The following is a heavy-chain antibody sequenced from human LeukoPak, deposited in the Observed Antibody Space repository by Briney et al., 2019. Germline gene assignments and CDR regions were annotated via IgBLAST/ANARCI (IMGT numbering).Heavy chain of an antibody. V-gene: IGHV4-59*01. J-gene: IGHJ6*02. CDR1: GGSISSYY. CDR3: ARDRRYYDTSGTVYYDAMDV. Sequence: SETLSLTCTVSGGSISSYYWSWIRQPPGKGLEWIGYIYYSGSTNHNPSLKSRVTISVDTSKNQFSLKLSSVTAADTAVYYCARDRRYYDTSGTVYYDAMDVWGQGTTVTVSS. D-gene: IGHD3-22*01. CDR2: IYYSGST.